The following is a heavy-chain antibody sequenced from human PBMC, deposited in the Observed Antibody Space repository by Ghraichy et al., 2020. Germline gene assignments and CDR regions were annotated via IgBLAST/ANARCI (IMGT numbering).Heavy chain of an antibody. D-gene: IGHD6-19*01. V-gene: IGHV3-23*01. Sequence: GGSLRLSCAASGFTFSSYAMSWVRQAPGNGLEWVSAISGSGGSTYYADSVKGRFTISRDNSKNTLYLQMNSLRAEDTAVYYCAKGGASGWYRSVEYFQHWGQGILVTVSS. CDR2: ISGSGGST. CDR1: GFTFSSYA. J-gene: IGHJ1*01. CDR3: AKGGASGWYRSVEYFQH.